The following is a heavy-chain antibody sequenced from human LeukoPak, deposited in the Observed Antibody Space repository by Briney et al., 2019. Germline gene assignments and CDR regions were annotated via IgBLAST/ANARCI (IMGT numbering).Heavy chain of an antibody. Sequence: GASVKVSCKASGGTFSSNAISGVRQAPGQGLEWMGVIIPIFGTANYAQKFQDRVTITTDESTSTVYLEVSSLRSEDTAVYYCARRGSSSGYYYMDVWGKGTTVTVSS. D-gene: IGHD6-6*01. CDR1: GGTFSSNA. V-gene: IGHV1-69*05. CDR3: ARRGSSSGYYYMDV. J-gene: IGHJ6*03. CDR2: IIPIFGTA.